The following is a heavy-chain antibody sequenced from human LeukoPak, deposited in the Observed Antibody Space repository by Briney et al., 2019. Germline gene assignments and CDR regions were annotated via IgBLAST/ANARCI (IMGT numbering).Heavy chain of an antibody. V-gene: IGHV3-7*01. CDR2: IKQDGNEK. CDR1: GFTFSSYW. CDR3: ARGRPHGNDY. D-gene: IGHD4-23*01. J-gene: IGHJ4*02. Sequence: PGGSLRLSCAASGFTFSSYWMNWVRQAPGKGLEWVANIKQDGNEKYYVDSVKGRFTISRDNTKNSLYLQMNSLRVEDTAVYYCARGRPHGNDYWGQGTLVTVSS.